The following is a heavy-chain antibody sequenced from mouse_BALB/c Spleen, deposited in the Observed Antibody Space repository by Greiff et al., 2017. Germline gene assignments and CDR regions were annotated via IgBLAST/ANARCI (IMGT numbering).Heavy chain of an antibody. V-gene: IGHV1-69*02. CDR2: IYPSDSYT. Sequence: QVQLQQPGAELVRPGASVKLSCKASGYTFTSYWINWVKQRPGQGLEWIGNIYPSDSYTNYNQKFKDKATLTVDKSSSTAYMQLSSPTSEDSAVYYCARSYYWGQGTTLTVSS. CDR3: ARSYY. CDR1: GYTFTSYW. J-gene: IGHJ2*01.